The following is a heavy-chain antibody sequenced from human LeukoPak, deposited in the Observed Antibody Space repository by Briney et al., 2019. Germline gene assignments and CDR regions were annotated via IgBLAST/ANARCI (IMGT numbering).Heavy chain of an antibody. V-gene: IGHV4-59*01. D-gene: IGHD6-25*01. CDR2: IYYSGSA. J-gene: IGHJ6*03. CDR1: GGSISTYY. CDR3: ARDLSSGDYYYYMDV. Sequence: KPSETLSLTCTVSGGSISTYYWSWMRQPPGKGLEWIGYIYYSGSASYNPSLKSRVTISVDTSKSQFSLKLSSVTAADTAVYYCARDLSSGDYYYYMDVWGKGTTVTVSS.